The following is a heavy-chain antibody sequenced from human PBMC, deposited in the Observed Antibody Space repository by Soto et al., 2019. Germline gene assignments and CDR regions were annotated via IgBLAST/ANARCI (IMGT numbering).Heavy chain of an antibody. J-gene: IGHJ5*02. Sequence: QVQLVESGGGVVQPGRSLRLSCAASGFTFSSYGMHWVRQAPGKGLEWVAVISYGGSNKHYADSVKGRFTISRDNSKNTLYLQMNNLRAEDTAVYYCAKDNCISTSCYRLYNWFDPWGQGTLVTVSS. CDR1: GFTFSSYG. CDR2: ISYGGSNK. D-gene: IGHD2-2*01. CDR3: AKDNCISTSCYRLYNWFDP. V-gene: IGHV3-30*18.